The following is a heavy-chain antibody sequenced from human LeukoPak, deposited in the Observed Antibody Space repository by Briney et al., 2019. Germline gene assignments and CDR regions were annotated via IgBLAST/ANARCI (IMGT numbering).Heavy chain of an antibody. CDR3: AKRGVVIRSILVGFHKEAYYFDS. Sequence: WGSVKVSCKASGITLSNYGMSWVRQAPGQGLEWVGGISGSSGSTNYAHNLKGRVTITRDTPTNTLYMQMNSLTVDDTAVYFCAKRGVVIRSILVGFHKEAYYFDSWGQGALVTVSS. CDR2: ISGSSGST. D-gene: IGHD3-10*01. V-gene: IGHV3-23*01. CDR1: GITLSNYG. J-gene: IGHJ4*02.